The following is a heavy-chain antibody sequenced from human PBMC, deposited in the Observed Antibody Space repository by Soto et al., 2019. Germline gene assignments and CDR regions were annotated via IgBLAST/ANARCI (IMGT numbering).Heavy chain of an antibody. CDR2: VYHDGRT. D-gene: IGHD3-16*01. CDR3: ATIGGSGKYYFDY. V-gene: IGHV4-4*02. Sequence: QVQLQESGPGLVKPSGTLSLTCAVSGASITSSKWWTWVRQPPGKGLEWIAEVYHDGRTTYNASLKTRVTISVDKSNTQFSLNLTSMTAADTAVYYCATIGGSGKYYFDYWGQGTLVTVSS. CDR1: GASITSSKW. J-gene: IGHJ4*02.